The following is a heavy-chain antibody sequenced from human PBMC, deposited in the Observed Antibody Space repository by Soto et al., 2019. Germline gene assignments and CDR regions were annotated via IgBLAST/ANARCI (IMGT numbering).Heavy chain of an antibody. V-gene: IGHV1-3*01. Sequence: ASVKVSCKASGYTFTSYAMHWVRQAPGQRLEWMGWINAGNGNTKYSQKFQGRVTITRDTSANTAYMELSGLRSEDTAVYYCARGGAGYYFDYWGKGTLVTVPS. J-gene: IGHJ4*02. CDR2: INAGNGNT. CDR3: ARGGAGYYFDY. D-gene: IGHD2-15*01. CDR1: GYTFTSYA.